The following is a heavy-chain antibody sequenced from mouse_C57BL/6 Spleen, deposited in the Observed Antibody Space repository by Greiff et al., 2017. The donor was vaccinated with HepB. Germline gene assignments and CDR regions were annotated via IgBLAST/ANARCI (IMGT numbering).Heavy chain of an antibody. CDR2: IHPSDSDT. J-gene: IGHJ2*01. D-gene: IGHD1-1*01. Sequence: QVQLKESGAELVKPGASVKVSCKASGYTFTSYWMHWVKQRPGQGLEWIGRIHPSDSDTNYNQKFKGKATLTVDKSSSTAYMQLSSLTSEDSAVYYCAVPISTVVASPYYFDYWGQGTTLTVSS. CDR1: GYTFTSYW. CDR3: AVPISTVVASPYYFDY. V-gene: IGHV1-74*01.